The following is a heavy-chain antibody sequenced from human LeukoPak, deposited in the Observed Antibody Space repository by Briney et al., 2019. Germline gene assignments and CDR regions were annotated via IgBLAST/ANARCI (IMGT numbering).Heavy chain of an antibody. V-gene: IGHV3-30*04. CDR3: ARLYSSGYHYYFDY. CDR2: ISYDGSNK. Sequence: GRSLRLSCAASGFTFSSYAMHWVSQAPGKGLEWVAVISYDGSNKYYADSVKGRFTISRDNSKNTLYLQMNSLRAEDTAVYYCARLYSSGYHYYFDYWGQGTLVTASS. D-gene: IGHD3-22*01. CDR1: GFTFSSYA. J-gene: IGHJ4*02.